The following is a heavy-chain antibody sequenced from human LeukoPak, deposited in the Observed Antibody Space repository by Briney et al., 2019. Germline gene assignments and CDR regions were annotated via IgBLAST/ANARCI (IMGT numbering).Heavy chain of an antibody. CDR2: IRYSVST. CDR1: GGSITTYF. CDR3: ARLGIVGAQP. V-gene: IGHV4-59*12. J-gene: IGHJ5*02. D-gene: IGHD1-26*01. Sequence: SETLSLTCTVSGGSITTYFWSWIRQPPGKGLEWVGYIRYSVSTSYNPSLKSRVTMSVDTSKNQFSLKLSSVTAADTAVYYCARLGIVGAQPWGQGTLVTVSS.